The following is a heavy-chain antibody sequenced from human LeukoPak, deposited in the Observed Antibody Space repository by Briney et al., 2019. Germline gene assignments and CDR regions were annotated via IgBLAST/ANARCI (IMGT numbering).Heavy chain of an antibody. CDR1: GFTFSDYY. CDR2: ISSSGSTI. D-gene: IGHD3-22*01. CDR3: ARAAWYYYDSSGYYYSRRAPDAFDI. Sequence: GGSLRLSCAASGFTFSDYYTSWIRQAPGKGLEWVSYISSSGSTIYYTDSVKGRFTISRDNAKNSPYLQMNSLRAEDTAVYYCARAAWYYYDSSGYYYSRRAPDAFDIWGQGTMVTVSS. J-gene: IGHJ3*02. V-gene: IGHV3-11*01.